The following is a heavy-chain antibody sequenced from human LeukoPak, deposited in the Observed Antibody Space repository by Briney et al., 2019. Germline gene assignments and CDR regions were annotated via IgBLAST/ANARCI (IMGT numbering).Heavy chain of an antibody. CDR2: ISGSGGST. D-gene: IGHD3-3*01. CDR1: GFTFSTYA. V-gene: IGHV3-23*01. CDR3: AKGGQNFDFWRFDY. Sequence: PGGSLRLSCVASGFTFSTYAMSWVRQAPGKGLEWVSSISGSGGSTYFAGSVKGRFAISRDNSKNTVSMQMNSLKAEDTAVYYCAKGGQNFDFWRFDYWGQGSLITVSS. J-gene: IGHJ4*03.